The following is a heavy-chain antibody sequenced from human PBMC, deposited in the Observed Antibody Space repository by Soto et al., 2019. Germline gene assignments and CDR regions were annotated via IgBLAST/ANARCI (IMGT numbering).Heavy chain of an antibody. Sequence: SETLSLTCTVSGGSITSYYWSCIRRPPGKGLEWIGTICYSGSTNYNPSLKSRVTISVDTSKNQFSLKLSSVTAADTAVYYCARALYGSGVLDVWGQGTTVTVSS. CDR2: ICYSGST. CDR3: ARALYGSGVLDV. CDR1: GGSITSYY. J-gene: IGHJ6*02. D-gene: IGHD3-10*01. V-gene: IGHV4-59*12.